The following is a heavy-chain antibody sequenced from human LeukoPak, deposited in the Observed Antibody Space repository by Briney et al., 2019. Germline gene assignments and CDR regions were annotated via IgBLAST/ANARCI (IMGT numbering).Heavy chain of an antibody. D-gene: IGHD7-27*01. J-gene: IGHJ4*02. Sequence: GGSLRLSCAASGFTFSNYAVHWVRQAPGKGLEWVAVISYDGSNKYYADSVKGRFTISRDNSKNTLYLQMNSLRAEDTAVYCCARGPETGDHFDYWGQGTLVTVSS. CDR2: ISYDGSNK. CDR1: GFTFSNYA. CDR3: ARGPETGDHFDY. V-gene: IGHV3-30-3*01.